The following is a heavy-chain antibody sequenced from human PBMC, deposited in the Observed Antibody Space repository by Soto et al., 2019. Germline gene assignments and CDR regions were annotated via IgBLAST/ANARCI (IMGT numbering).Heavy chain of an antibody. V-gene: IGHV3-9*03. Sequence: EVQLVESGGGLVQPGRSLRLSCAASGFTFDDYAMHWVRQAPGKGLEWVSGISWNSGSIGYADSVKGRFTISRDNAKNSLYLQMNSLRAEDMALYHCQTDKISEYSSGWSPFDYWGQGTLVTVSS. J-gene: IGHJ4*02. D-gene: IGHD6-19*01. CDR2: ISWNSGSI. CDR3: QTDKISEYSSGWSPFDY. CDR1: GFTFDDYA.